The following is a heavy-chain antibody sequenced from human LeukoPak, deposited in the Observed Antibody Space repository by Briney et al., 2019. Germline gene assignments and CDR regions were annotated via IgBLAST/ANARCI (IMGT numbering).Heavy chain of an antibody. J-gene: IGHJ4*02. CDR2: ISTSSSYI. D-gene: IGHD4-17*01. V-gene: IGHV3-21*01. CDR1: GFTFSSYE. CDR3: ARRYGDYVGSFEY. Sequence: GGSLRLSCAASGFTFSSYEMNWVRQAPGKGLEWVSSISTSSSYIYYADSVKGRFTISRDNAKNSLYLQMNSLRADDTAVYYCARRYGDYVGSFEYWGQGTLVTVSS.